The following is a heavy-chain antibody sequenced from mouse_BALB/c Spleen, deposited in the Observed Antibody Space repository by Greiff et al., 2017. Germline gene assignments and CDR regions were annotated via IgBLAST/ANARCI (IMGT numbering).Heavy chain of an antibody. D-gene: IGHD1-2*01. V-gene: IGHV2-2*02. CDR3: ARKGTAATASFAY. Sequence: QVQLKQSGPGLVQPSQTLSITCTVSGFSLTSYGVHWVRQSPGKGLEWLGVIWSGGSTDYDAAFISRLSISTDNSKSHVFFKMNSLQASDTATYYCARKGTAATASFAYWGQGTMLTVSA. CDR1: GFSLTSYG. CDR2: IWSGGST. J-gene: IGHJ3*01.